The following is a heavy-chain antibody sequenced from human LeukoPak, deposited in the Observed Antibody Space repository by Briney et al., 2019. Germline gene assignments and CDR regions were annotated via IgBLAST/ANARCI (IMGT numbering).Heavy chain of an antibody. CDR1: GFTFSSYA. CDR3: AKPPGGSYTWDY. J-gene: IGHJ4*02. Sequence: GGSLRLSCAASGFTFSSYAMSWVRQAPGKGLEWVSAISGSGGSTYYADSVKGRFTISGDNSKNTLYLQMNSLRAEDTAVYYCAKPPGGSYTWDYWGQGTLVTVSS. V-gene: IGHV3-23*01. D-gene: IGHD1-26*01. CDR2: ISGSGGST.